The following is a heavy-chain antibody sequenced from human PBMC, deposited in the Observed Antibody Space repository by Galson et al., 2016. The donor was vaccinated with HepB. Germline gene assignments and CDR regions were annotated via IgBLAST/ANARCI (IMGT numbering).Heavy chain of an antibody. D-gene: IGHD2-2*01. CDR1: GFTFSSYS. V-gene: IGHV3-48*02. CDR3: ARDVSPYASPPDY. J-gene: IGHJ4*02. Sequence: SLRLSCAASGFTFSSYSMNWVRQAPGMGLEWVSYIGDTGSRIYYADSAKGRFTISRDNAKNSVYLQMNSLRDDDTAVYYCARDVSPYASPPDYWGQGTLVTVSS. CDR2: IGDTGSRI.